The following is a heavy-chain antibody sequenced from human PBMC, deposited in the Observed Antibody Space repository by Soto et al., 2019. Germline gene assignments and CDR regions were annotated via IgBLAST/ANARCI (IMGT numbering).Heavy chain of an antibody. Sequence: PGGSLRLSCAASGFTFSSYSMNWVRQAPGKGLEWVSYISSSSSTIYYADSVKGRFTISRDNAKNSLYLQMNSLRAEDTSVYYFARGYYDFWSGYYLVSYMDVWGKGTTVTVSS. CDR3: ARGYYDFWSGYYLVSYMDV. J-gene: IGHJ6*03. CDR1: GFTFSSYS. V-gene: IGHV3-48*01. D-gene: IGHD3-3*01. CDR2: ISSSSSTI.